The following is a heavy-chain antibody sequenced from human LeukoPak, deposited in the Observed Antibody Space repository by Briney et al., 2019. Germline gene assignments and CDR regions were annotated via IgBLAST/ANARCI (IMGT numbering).Heavy chain of an antibody. V-gene: IGHV3-23*01. J-gene: IGHJ4*02. D-gene: IGHD3-3*01. CDR3: AKGVFGVNRAFDY. CDR1: GITFNTCA. Sequence: GGSLRLSCEASGITFNTCAMSWVRQAPGKGLEWVSAISESGSGTYYADSVKGRFTISRDNSKNTLYLQMNSLRVDDTALYYCAKGVFGVNRAFDYWGQGTLVTVSS. CDR2: ISESGSGT.